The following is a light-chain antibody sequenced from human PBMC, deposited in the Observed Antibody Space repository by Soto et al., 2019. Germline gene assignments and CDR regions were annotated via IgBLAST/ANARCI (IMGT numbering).Light chain of an antibody. CDR1: QSVSSY. CDR2: DAS. J-gene: IGKJ1*01. V-gene: IGKV3-11*01. CDR3: QQRSNWPRT. Sequence: EILMTQSPATLSVSPGERATLSCRASQSVSSYLAWYQQKPGQAPRLLIYDASNRATGIPARFSGSGSGTDFTLTISSLEPEDFAVYYCQQRSNWPRTFGQGTKADNK.